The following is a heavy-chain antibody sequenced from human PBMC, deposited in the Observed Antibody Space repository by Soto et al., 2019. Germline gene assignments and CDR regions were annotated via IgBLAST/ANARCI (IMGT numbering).Heavy chain of an antibody. CDR3: ASLAHSSLLWFGEELDY. D-gene: IGHD3-10*01. J-gene: IGHJ4*02. V-gene: IGHV4-39*01. CDR1: GGSISSSSYY. CDR2: IYYSGST. Sequence: QLQLQESGPGLVKPSETLSLTCTVSGGSISSSSYYWGWIRQPPGKGLEWIGSIYYSGSTYYNPSLKSRVTISVDTSKNQFSLKLSSVTAADTAVYYCASLAHSSLLWFGEELDYWGQGTLVTVSS.